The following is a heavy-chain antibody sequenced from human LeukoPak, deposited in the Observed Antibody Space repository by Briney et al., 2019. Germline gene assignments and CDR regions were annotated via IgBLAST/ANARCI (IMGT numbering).Heavy chain of an antibody. V-gene: IGHV3-7*01. D-gene: IGHD6-13*01. J-gene: IGHJ6*03. CDR2: IKQDGSEK. CDR3: AKVPGIAAAGPYYYYYYMDV. Sequence: GGSLRLSCAASGFTFSSYWMSWVRQAPGKGLEWVANIKQDGSEKYYVDSVKGRFTISRDNAKNSLYLQMNSLRAEDTAVYYCAKVPGIAAAGPYYYYYYMDVWGKGTTVTVSS. CDR1: GFTFSSYW.